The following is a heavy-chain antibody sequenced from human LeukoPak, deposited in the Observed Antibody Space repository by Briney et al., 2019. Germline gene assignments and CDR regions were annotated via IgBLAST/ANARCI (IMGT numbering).Heavy chain of an antibody. J-gene: IGHJ4*02. CDR2: IYYSGST. CDR3: ARNSCPSGSCYDNRGYFDY. D-gene: IGHD2-15*01. Sequence: SETLSLTCTVSGGSISSYYWSWIRQPPGKGLEYIGYIYYSGSTNYNPSLKSRVTISVDTSKNQFSPKLSSVTAADTAVYYCARNSCPSGSCYDNRGYFDYWGQGTLVTVSS. CDR1: GGSISSYY. V-gene: IGHV4-59*01.